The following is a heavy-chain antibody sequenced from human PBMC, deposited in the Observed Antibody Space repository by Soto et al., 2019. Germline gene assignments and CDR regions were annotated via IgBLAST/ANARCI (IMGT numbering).Heavy chain of an antibody. Sequence: QVQLVESGGGLVKPGGSLRLSCAASGFTFSDHYMTWIRQAPGKGLEWVSYISSSSSYTDYADSVKGRFTISSDTAKNSLYLQMSRLRAADAAVYYWARGASAGSDWNYSSYYGMDVWGHGTTVTVSS. J-gene: IGHJ6*01. CDR3: ARGASAGSDWNYSSYYGMDV. D-gene: IGHD6-19*01. V-gene: IGHV3-11*05. CDR1: GFTFSDHY. CDR2: ISSSSSYT.